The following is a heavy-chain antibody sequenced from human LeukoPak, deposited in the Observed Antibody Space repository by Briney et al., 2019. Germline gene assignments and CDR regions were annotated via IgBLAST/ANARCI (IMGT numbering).Heavy chain of an antibody. J-gene: IGHJ6*03. CDR3: AKVAVADYYYYYMDV. D-gene: IGHD6-19*01. V-gene: IGHV3-23*01. CDR2: ISGSGGST. Sequence: GGSLRLSCTVSGFTVSSNSMSWVRQAPGKGLEWVSAISGSGGSTYYADSVKGRFTISRDNSKNTLYLQMNSLRAEDTAVYYCAKVAVADYYYYYMDVWGKGTTVTVSS. CDR1: GFTVSSNS.